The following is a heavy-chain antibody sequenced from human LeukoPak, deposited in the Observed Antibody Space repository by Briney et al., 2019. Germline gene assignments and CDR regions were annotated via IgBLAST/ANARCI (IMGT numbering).Heavy chain of an antibody. CDR3: ARNNGSGYYFRYYYYYGMDV. V-gene: IGHV4-34*01. Sequence: PSETLSLTCAVYGGSFSDYYWSWIRQPPGKGLEWIGEINHSGSTNYNPSLESRVTISVDTSKNQFSLKLSPVTAADTAVYYCARNNGSGYYFRYYYYYGMDVWGQGTTVIVSS. D-gene: IGHD3-22*01. J-gene: IGHJ6*02. CDR1: GGSFSDYY. CDR2: INHSGST.